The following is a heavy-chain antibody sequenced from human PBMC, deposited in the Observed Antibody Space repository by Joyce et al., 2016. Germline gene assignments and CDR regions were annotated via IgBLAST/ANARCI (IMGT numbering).Heavy chain of an antibody. CDR3: ARQMHDFGDYEAFDP. V-gene: IGHV1-46*01. CDR1: GYIFTRFY. Sequence: QVQLVQSGAEMKRPGASVKVSCKTSGYIFTRFYVHWVRQAPGQGLEWMGRINPSGGSPTDAPKCRDRVTMTRDTSTTTVYLEMSSLRPEDTAVYYCARQMHDFGDYEAFDPWGQGTL. CDR2: INPSGGSP. J-gene: IGHJ5*02. D-gene: IGHD4-17*01.